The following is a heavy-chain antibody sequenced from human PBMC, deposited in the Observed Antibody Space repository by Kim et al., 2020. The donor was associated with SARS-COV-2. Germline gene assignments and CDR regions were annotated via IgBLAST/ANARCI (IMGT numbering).Heavy chain of an antibody. J-gene: IGHJ4*02. V-gene: IGHV4-59*01. Sequence: NPSLKSRVTISVDTSKNQFSLKLSAVTAADTAVYYCARDPGSSWLYYFDYWGQGTLVTVSS. CDR3: ARDPGSSWLYYFDY. D-gene: IGHD6-13*01.